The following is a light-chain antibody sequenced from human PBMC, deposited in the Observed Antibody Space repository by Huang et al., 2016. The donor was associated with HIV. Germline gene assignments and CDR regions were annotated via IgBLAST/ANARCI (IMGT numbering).Light chain of an antibody. CDR1: QSVSKNY. J-gene: IGKJ4*01. CDR2: GAS. CDR3: HQYDSAPLT. V-gene: IGKV3-20*01. Sequence: EIVLTQSPGTVSLSLGERVTLSCTASQSVSKNYLGWDQQKPGQAPRLLIYGASSRATGIPDRFSGSGSGTDFTLTISRLEAEDFAVYYCHQYDSAPLTFGGGTKVEVK.